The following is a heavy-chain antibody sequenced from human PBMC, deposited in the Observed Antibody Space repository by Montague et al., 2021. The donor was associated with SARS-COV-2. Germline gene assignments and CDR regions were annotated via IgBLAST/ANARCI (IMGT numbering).Heavy chain of an antibody. CDR1: GGSISSSSYY. CDR2: IYYSGST. D-gene: IGHD3-10*01. Sequence: SETLSLTCTVSGGSISSSSYYWGWIRQPPGKGLEWIGSIYYSGSTYYNPSLKSRVTISVDTSKNQFSLKLNSVTAADTAVYYCASRGAGWFGGKPGRFDYWGQGTLVTVSS. J-gene: IGHJ4*02. V-gene: IGHV4-39*07. CDR3: ASRGAGWFGGKPGRFDY.